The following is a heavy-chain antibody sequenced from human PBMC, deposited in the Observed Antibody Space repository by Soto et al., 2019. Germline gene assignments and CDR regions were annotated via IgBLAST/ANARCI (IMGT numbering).Heavy chain of an antibody. CDR3: VRALLSGAYDFYYGLDV. CDR2: IQTDGTST. D-gene: IGHD3-16*02. Sequence: GGSLRLSCTASGFTFSSYWMHWVHQAPGKGLELVSRIQTDGTSTTNADSVRGRFTISRDNANNTLYLPMKSLRAEDTAVDYCVRALLSGAYDFYYGLDVWGEGTTVTVS. J-gene: IGHJ6*02. CDR1: GFTFSSYW. V-gene: IGHV3-74*01.